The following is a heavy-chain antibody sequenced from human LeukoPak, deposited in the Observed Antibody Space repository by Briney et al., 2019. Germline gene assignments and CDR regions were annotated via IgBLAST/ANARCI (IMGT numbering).Heavy chain of an antibody. D-gene: IGHD3-16*01. V-gene: IGHV3-30*18. Sequence: GGSLRLSCAASGFTFTSYGMHWVRQAPGKGLEWVAVISYDGSNTYYADSVKGRFTISRDDSKNTLFLHMNSLRAEDTAVYFCAEDDSTLGQSVNHYFDYWGQGTLVTVSS. J-gene: IGHJ4*02. CDR2: ISYDGSNT. CDR1: GFTFTSYG. CDR3: AEDDSTLGQSVNHYFDY.